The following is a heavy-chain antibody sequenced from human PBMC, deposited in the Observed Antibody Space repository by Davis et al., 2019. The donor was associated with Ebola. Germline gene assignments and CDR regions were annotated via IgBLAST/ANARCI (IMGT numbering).Heavy chain of an antibody. CDR1: GFTFSNYA. Sequence: GESLKISCAASGFTFSNYAMSWVRQAPGKGLEWVSAISGSGGSTYYADSVKGRFTISRDNSKNTLYLQMNSLRAEDTAVYYCATFRGVWFGELSPFRFDYWGQGTLVTVSS. V-gene: IGHV3-23*01. D-gene: IGHD3-10*01. J-gene: IGHJ4*02. CDR2: ISGSGGST. CDR3: ATFRGVWFGELSPFRFDY.